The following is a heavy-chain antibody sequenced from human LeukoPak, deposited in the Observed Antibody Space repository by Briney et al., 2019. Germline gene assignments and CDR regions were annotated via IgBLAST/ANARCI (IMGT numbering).Heavy chain of an antibody. J-gene: IGHJ4*02. CDR3: ARVQGANLFDY. Sequence: SVKVSCKASGYTFTSYDISWVRQAPGQGLEWMGRIIPILGIANYAQKFQGRVTITADKSTSTAYMELSSLRSEDTAVYCCARVQGANLFDYWGQGTLVTVSS. CDR2: IIPILGIA. CDR1: GYTFTSYD. V-gene: IGHV1-69*04.